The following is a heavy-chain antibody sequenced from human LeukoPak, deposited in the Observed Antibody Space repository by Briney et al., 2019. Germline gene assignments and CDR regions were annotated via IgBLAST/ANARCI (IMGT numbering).Heavy chain of an antibody. V-gene: IGHV1-2*02. J-gene: IGHJ4*02. CDR1: GYTFTDYF. D-gene: IGHD3-3*01. Sequence: ASVRVSCKASGYTFTDYFIHWVRQAPGQGLEWMGWINPNSGATNYAQKFQGRVTMTRDMSIRTAYMELSRLRSDDTAVYYCARGDFNFWNGYFYYWGQGTLVTVSS. CDR2: INPNSGAT. CDR3: ARGDFNFWNGYFYY.